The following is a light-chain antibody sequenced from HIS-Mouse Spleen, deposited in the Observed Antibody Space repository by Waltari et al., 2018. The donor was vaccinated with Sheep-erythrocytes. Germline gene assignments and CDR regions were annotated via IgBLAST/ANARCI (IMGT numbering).Light chain of an antibody. V-gene: IGLV2-14*03. CDR2: DVT. CDR1: SSDVVGYNF. CDR3: SSYTSSSSLV. Sequence: QSALTQPASVSGSPGQSITISCTGTSSDVVGYNFVSWYQQHPGKAPKLIIYDVTNRPSGVSNRFSGSRSGNTASLTISGLQAEDEADYYCSSYTSSSSLVFGTGTKVTVL. J-gene: IGLJ1*01.